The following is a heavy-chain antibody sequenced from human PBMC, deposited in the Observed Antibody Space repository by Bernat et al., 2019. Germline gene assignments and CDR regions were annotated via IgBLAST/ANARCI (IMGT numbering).Heavy chain of an antibody. J-gene: IGHJ3*02. V-gene: IGHV3-53*04. Sequence: EVQLVESGGGLVQPGGSLRLSCAASGFTVSSNYMSWVRQAPGKGLEWVSVIYSGGSTYYADSVKGRFTISRHNSKNTLYLQMNSLRAEDTAVYYCARERVRYGSSGFHACDIWGRGTMVTVSS. CDR1: GFTVSSNY. CDR3: ARERVRYGSSGFHACDI. CDR2: IYSGGST. D-gene: IGHD3-22*01.